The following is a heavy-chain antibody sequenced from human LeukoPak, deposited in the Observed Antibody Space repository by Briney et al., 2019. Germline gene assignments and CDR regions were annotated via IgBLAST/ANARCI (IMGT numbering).Heavy chain of an antibody. J-gene: IGHJ4*02. D-gene: IGHD5-18*01. CDR1: GYTLTELS. V-gene: IGHV1-2*02. CDR2: INPNSGGT. Sequence: ASVKVSCKVSGYTLTELSMHWVRQAPGQGLEWMGWINPNSGGTNYAQKFQGRVTMTRDTSISTAYMELSRLRSDDTAVYYCARGQLWFDYWGQGTLVTVSS. CDR3: ARGQLWFDY.